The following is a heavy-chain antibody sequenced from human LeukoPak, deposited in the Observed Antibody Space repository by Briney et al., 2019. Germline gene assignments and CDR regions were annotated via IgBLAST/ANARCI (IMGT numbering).Heavy chain of an antibody. D-gene: IGHD3-3*01. CDR1: GYTFTSYG. Sequence: ASVKVSCRASGYTFTSYGISWVRQAPGQGLEWMGWISAYNGNTNYAQKLQGRVTMTTDTSTSTAYMELRSLRSDDTAVYYCARGPLYHDFWSGYWGAVDPWGQGTLVTVSS. J-gene: IGHJ5*02. CDR2: ISAYNGNT. V-gene: IGHV1-18*01. CDR3: ARGPLYHDFWSGYWGAVDP.